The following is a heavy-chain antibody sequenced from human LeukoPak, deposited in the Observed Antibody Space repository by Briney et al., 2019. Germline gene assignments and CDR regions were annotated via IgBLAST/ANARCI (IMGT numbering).Heavy chain of an antibody. CDR2: VYASGST. Sequence: PSETLSLTCNVSGGSISSYYWSWIRQPAGKGLEWIGRVYASGSTNYNPSLKSRVTMSLDTSKNQFSLRLTPVTAADTAVYYCARWITVTNDAFDTWGQGTMVTVSS. CDR3: ARWITVTNDAFDT. V-gene: IGHV4-4*07. J-gene: IGHJ3*02. CDR1: GGSISSYY. D-gene: IGHD4-17*01.